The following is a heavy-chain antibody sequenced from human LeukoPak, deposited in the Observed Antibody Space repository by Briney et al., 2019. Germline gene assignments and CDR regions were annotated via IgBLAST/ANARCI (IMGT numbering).Heavy chain of an antibody. CDR1: GYTFNTYY. Sequence: ASVKVSCKASGYTFNTYYIHWVRQAPGHRLEWLAIINPRDGWTNYAQKFKGRVAVTGDTSTSPVYMELSRLRSDDTAVYYCARDDTIAEGIGFEYWGQGTLVTVSP. CDR2: INPRDGWT. CDR3: ARDDTIAEGIGFEY. D-gene: IGHD1-26*01. V-gene: IGHV1-46*02. J-gene: IGHJ4*02.